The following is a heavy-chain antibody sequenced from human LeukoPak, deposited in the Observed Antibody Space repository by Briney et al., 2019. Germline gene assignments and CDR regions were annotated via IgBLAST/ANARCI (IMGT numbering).Heavy chain of an antibody. J-gene: IGHJ4*02. V-gene: IGHV3-23*01. CDR2: ISVSGGST. CDR1: GFTFSSYA. D-gene: IGHD6-13*01. CDR3: AGDSKQLPGNFDY. Sequence: LTGGSLRLSCAASGFTFSSYAMNWVRQAPGKGLEWVSGISVSGGSTYYADSVKGRFTISRDNSKNTLYLQMNSLRAEDTAVYYCAGDSKQLPGNFDYWGQGTLVTVSS.